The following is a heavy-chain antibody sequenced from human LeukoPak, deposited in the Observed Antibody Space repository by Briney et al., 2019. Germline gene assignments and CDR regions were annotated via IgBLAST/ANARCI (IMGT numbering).Heavy chain of an antibody. CDR1: GGSISSSNW. J-gene: IGHJ4*02. CDR2: IYHGGYT. D-gene: IGHD6-13*01. CDR3: ARVTTIAAAANSFDY. Sequence: SETLSLTCGASGGSISSSNWWSWVRQPPGKGLEWIGEIYHGGYTNYNPSLKSRVTISVDKSKNQFSLKLTSVTAADTAVYYCARVTTIAAAANSFDYWGQGALVTVSS. V-gene: IGHV4-4*02.